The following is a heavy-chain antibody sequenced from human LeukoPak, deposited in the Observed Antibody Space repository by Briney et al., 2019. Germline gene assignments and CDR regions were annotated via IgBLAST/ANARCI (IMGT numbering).Heavy chain of an antibody. CDR1: GYTFTGYY. V-gene: IGHV1-2*02. CDR3: AREGRAAGYYYGMDV. Sequence: GASVKVSCKASGYTFTGYYMHWLRQAPGQGLEWMGWINPNSGGSNYAQKFQGRLTLTRDTSISTAYMELSRLRSDDTAVYYCAREGRAAGYYYGMDVWGQGTTVTVSS. CDR2: INPNSGGS. D-gene: IGHD6-13*01. J-gene: IGHJ6*02.